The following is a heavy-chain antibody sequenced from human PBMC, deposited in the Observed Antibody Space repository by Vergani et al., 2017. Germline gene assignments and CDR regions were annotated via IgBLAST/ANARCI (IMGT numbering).Heavy chain of an antibody. CDR2: FDPEDGET. CDR1: GYTLTELS. V-gene: IGHV1-24*01. J-gene: IGHJ6*02. CDR3: ATDCSSTSCYGWGYYGMDV. D-gene: IGHD2-2*01. Sequence: QVQLVQSGAEVKKPGASVKVSCKVSGYTLTELSMHWVRQAPGKGLEWMGGFDPEDGETIYAQKCQGRVTMTEDTSTDTAYMELSSLRSEDTAVYYCATDCSSTSCYGWGYYGMDVWGQGTTVTVSS.